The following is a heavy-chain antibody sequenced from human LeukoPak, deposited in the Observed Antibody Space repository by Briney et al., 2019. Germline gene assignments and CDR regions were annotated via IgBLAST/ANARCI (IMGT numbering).Heavy chain of an antibody. Sequence: PGGSLRLSCVVSGFTVSSNYMSWFRQAPGKGLEWVSVIYSGSSTYYADSVKGRFTISRDNSKNTLYLQMNSLRAEDTAVYYCARERGHLDYWGQGTLVTVSS. V-gene: IGHV3-66*01. D-gene: IGHD6-25*01. J-gene: IGHJ4*02. CDR2: IYSGSST. CDR1: GFTVSSNY. CDR3: ARERGHLDY.